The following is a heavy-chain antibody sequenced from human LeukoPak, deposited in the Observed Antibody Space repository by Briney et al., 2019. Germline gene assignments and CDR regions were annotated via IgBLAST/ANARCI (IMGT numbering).Heavy chain of an antibody. J-gene: IGHJ3*02. CDR3: ARGFGSLDI. V-gene: IGHV3-48*03. CDR2: ISTSGLTT. Sequence: GGSLRLSCTASVFTFRSYEMNCVRQAPGKGLEWVSHISTSGLTTHYADSVRGRFTISRDNAKSSLFLQMSSLRVEDTAVYYCARGFGSLDIWGQGTMVTVSS. D-gene: IGHD3-10*01. CDR1: VFTFRSYE.